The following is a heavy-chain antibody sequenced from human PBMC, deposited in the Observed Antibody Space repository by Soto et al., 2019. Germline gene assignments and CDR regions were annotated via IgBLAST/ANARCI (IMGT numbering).Heavy chain of an antibody. D-gene: IGHD3-9*01. CDR2: ISGSGGST. V-gene: IGHV3-23*01. CDR1: GFTCSSNA. Sequence: PGGALRLTSAAPGFTCSSNAMSWVRQAPGKGLEWVSAISGSGGSTYYADSVKGRFTISRDNSKNTLNLQMNSLRAEDTAVYYCAKGRLRSFDWFEGSYCFEYWGPGSVVTLSS. J-gene: IGHJ4*02. CDR3: AKGRLRSFDWFEGSYCFEY.